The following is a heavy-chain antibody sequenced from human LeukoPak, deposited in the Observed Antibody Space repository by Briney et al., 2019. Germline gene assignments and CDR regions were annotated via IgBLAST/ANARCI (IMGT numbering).Heavy chain of an antibody. D-gene: IGHD5-24*01. J-gene: IGHJ4*02. CDR2: IIPILGIA. V-gene: IGHV1-69*04. CDR3: ARDSVEIATIPLDY. Sequence: ASVKVSCKASGGTFSSYAISWVRQAPGQGLEWMGRIIPILGIANYAQKFQGRVTITADKSTSTAYMELSSLRSEDTAVYYCARDSVEIATIPLDYWGQGTLVTVSS. CDR1: GGTFSSYA.